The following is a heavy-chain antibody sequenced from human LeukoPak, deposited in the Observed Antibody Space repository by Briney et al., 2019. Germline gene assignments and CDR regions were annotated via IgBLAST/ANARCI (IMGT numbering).Heavy chain of an antibody. CDR3: TYGDYPLTY. Sequence: GGSLRLSCASSGVTVTGNYWHWVCQRPGKRLEWISILYADGKTLYADAVKGRFTFSRDSSKNTLALQMNSLRVEDTAVYYCTYGDYPLTYWGQGTLVTVSS. CDR1: GVTVTGNY. D-gene: IGHD4-17*01. CDR2: LYADGKT. J-gene: IGHJ4*02. V-gene: IGHV3-66*01.